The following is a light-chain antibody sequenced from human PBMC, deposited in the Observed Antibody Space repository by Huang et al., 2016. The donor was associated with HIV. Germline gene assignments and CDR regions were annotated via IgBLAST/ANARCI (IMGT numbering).Light chain of an antibody. V-gene: IGKV3-20*01. Sequence: EIVLTQSPGTLSLSPGDIATLSCMASQSVSSNHLAWYQQKPGQTPRLLIYGASSRASGIPYRFIGSGSGTDFTLTINRLEPEDFSVYYCQQYGSSPYTFGQGTKLEIK. CDR2: GAS. CDR3: QQYGSSPYT. J-gene: IGKJ2*01. CDR1: QSVSSNH.